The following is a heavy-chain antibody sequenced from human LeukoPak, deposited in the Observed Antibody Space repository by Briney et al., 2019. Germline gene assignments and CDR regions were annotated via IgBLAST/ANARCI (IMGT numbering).Heavy chain of an antibody. D-gene: IGHD3-16*01. CDR3: AKDAKRYDYVWGTYYFDY. Sequence: PGGSLRLSCAASGFTFSSYAMNWVRQAPGKGLEWVSAISGSGGTTYYADSVKGRFTISRDNSKNTLYLQMNSLRAEDTAVYYCAKDAKRYDYVWGTYYFDYWGQGTLVTVSS. V-gene: IGHV3-23*01. CDR1: GFTFSSYA. J-gene: IGHJ4*02. CDR2: ISGSGGTT.